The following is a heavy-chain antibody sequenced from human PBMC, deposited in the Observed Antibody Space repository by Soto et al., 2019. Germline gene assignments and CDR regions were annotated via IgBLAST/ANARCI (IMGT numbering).Heavy chain of an antibody. CDR1: GGSFSGYY. Sequence: SETLSLTCAVYGGSFSGYYWSWIRQPPGKGLEWIGSIYYSGSTYYNPSLKSRVTISVDTSKNQFSLKLSSVTAADTAVYYCARASGSYYGYFDYWGQGTLVTVSS. CDR3: ARASGSYYGYFDY. CDR2: IYYSGST. J-gene: IGHJ4*02. D-gene: IGHD1-26*01. V-gene: IGHV4-34*01.